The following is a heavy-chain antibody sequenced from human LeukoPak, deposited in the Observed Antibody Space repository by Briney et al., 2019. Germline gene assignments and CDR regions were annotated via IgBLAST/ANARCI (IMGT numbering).Heavy chain of an antibody. Sequence: GASVKVSCKASGYTFTGYYIHWVRQAPGQGLEWMGWINPNSGGTNYAQKFQGRVTMTRDTSISTAYMELSRLRSDDTAVYYCARTSHYYDSSGFDPWGQGTLVTVSS. CDR2: INPNSGGT. J-gene: IGHJ5*02. V-gene: IGHV1-2*02. CDR1: GYTFTGYY. D-gene: IGHD3-22*01. CDR3: ARTSHYYDSSGFDP.